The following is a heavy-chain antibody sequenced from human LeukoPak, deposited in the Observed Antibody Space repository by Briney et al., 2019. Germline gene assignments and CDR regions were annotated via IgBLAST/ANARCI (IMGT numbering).Heavy chain of an antibody. Sequence: GASVKVSCKASGYTFTSYDINWVRQATGQGLEWMGWMNPNSGNTGYAQKFQGRVTTTRNTSISTAYMELSSLRSEDTAVYYCARGSWSYYVRWFDPWGQGTLVTVSS. D-gene: IGHD1-26*01. J-gene: IGHJ5*02. CDR3: ARGSWSYYVRWFDP. V-gene: IGHV1-8*03. CDR1: GYTFTSYD. CDR2: MNPNSGNT.